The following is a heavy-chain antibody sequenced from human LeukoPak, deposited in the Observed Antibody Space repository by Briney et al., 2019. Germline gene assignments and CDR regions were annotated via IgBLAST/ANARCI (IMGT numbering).Heavy chain of an antibody. D-gene: IGHD3-10*01. J-gene: IGHJ4*02. CDR2: IYYSGST. CDR3: ARVYYYGSGSYSFDY. CDR1: GGSFSGYY. Sequence: SETLSLTCAVYGGSFSGYYWSWIRQPPGKGLEWIGYIYYSGSTKYNPSLKSRVTISVDTSKNQFSLKLSSVTAEDTAVYYCARVYYYGSGSYSFDYWGQGILVTVSS. V-gene: IGHV4-59*01.